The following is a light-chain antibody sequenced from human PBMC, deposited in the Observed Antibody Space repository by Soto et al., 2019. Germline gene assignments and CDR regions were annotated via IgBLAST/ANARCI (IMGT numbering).Light chain of an antibody. CDR1: SGIDVGSSR. CDR3: MKWHSPTVV. Sequence: QPVLTQPSSLSASPGASASLTCTLRSGIDVGSSRIHWYQQKPGSPPQYLLRYKSDSDKQQGSGVPSRFSGSKDASANAGILVTAGLQSEDDAYYCFMKWHSPTVVFGGGTKVTVL. J-gene: IGLJ2*01. V-gene: IGLV5-45*02. CDR2: YKSDSDK.